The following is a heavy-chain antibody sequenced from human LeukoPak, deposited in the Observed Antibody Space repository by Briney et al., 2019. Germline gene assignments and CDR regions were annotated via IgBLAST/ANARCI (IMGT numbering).Heavy chain of an antibody. D-gene: IGHD3-10*01. CDR1: GFTFSDYY. J-gene: IGHJ4*02. CDR2: ISSSGSTI. V-gene: IGHV3-11*01. Sequence: PGGSLRLSCAASGFTFSDYYMSWIRQAPGKGLEWVSYISSSGSTIYYADSVKGRFTISRDNAKNSLYLQMNSLRAEDTAVYYCARVRTSSSPFYGSGSYYVDYWGQGTLVTVSS. CDR3: ARVRTSSSPFYGSGSYYVDY.